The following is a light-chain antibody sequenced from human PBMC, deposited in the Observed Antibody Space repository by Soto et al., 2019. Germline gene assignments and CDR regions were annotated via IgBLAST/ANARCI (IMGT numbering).Light chain of an antibody. J-gene: IGLJ3*02. Sequence: QSVLTQPASVSGSPGQSIAISCTGTSSDVGGYNYVSWYQQHPDKVPKLMIYEVNNRPSGVSNRFSGSKSGNTASLTISGLQADDEADYYCVSYTSSNTWVFGGGTKVTVL. CDR3: VSYTSSNTWV. CDR2: EVN. V-gene: IGLV2-14*01. CDR1: SSDVGGYNY.